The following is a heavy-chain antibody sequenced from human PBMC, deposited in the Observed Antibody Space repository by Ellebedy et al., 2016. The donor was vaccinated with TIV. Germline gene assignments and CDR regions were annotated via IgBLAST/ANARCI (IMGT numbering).Heavy chain of an antibody. J-gene: IGHJ4*02. D-gene: IGHD1-26*01. CDR1: GYNFNNYW. Sequence: GESLKISCKGSGYNFNNYWIAWVRQMPGKGLEWMGIIYPSDSDTKYSPSFQGQVTISADKSISTAYLQWSSLKASDTAVYYCARHGISGGNYYAWSDYWGQGTLVTVSS. V-gene: IGHV5-51*01. CDR2: IYPSDSDT. CDR3: ARHGISGGNYYAWSDY.